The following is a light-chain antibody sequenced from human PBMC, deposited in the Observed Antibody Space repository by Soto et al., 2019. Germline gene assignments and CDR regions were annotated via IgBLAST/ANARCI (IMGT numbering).Light chain of an antibody. J-gene: IGLJ2*01. V-gene: IGLV2-14*01. CDR1: SSDLGDYNY. Sequence: QSALTQPASVSGSPGQSITISCTGTSSDLGDYNYVSWYQQHPGKAPQLMIYGVSNRPSGVSNRFSGSKSGNTASLPISGLQDEDEAEYYCSSYTSRNTVVFGVGTKLTVL. CDR3: SSYTSRNTVV. CDR2: GVS.